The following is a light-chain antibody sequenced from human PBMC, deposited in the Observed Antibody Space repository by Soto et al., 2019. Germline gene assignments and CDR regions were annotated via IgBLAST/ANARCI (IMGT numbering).Light chain of an antibody. CDR1: ISDVGGYNY. V-gene: IGLV2-14*01. Sequence: QSALTHPASVAGSPGQSTTISCTGTISDVGGYNYVSWYQQHPGKAPKLIIYEVSDRPSGVSNRFSGSKSGNTASLTISGLQPEDEADYYCTSYTIRSTYVFGTGTKVTVL. CDR3: TSYTIRSTYV. J-gene: IGLJ1*01. CDR2: EVS.